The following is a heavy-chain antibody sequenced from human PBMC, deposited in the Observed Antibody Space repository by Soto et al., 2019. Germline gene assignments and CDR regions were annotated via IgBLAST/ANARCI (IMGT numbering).Heavy chain of an antibody. CDR2: IYYSGST. CDR1: GGSISSSSYY. D-gene: IGHD3-10*01. CDR3: AHYYGSGSYHLDY. J-gene: IGHJ4*02. Sequence: SETLSLTCTVSGGSISSSSYYWGWIRQPPGKGLEWIGSIYYSGSTYYNPSLKSRVTISVDTSKNQFSLKLSSVTAADTAVYYCAHYYGSGSYHLDYWGQGTLVTVSS. V-gene: IGHV4-39*01.